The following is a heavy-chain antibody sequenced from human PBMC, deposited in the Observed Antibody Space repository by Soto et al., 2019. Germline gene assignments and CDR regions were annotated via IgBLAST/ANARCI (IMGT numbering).Heavy chain of an antibody. V-gene: IGHV4-31*03. CDR3: ASPKIAFYNWFDP. Sequence: SETLSLTCTVSGGSISSGGNYWTWIRQHPGKGLEWIGYIYDSGSTYYTPSLKSRVTISVDTSKNQFSLRLSSVTAADTAVYYCASPKIAFYNWFDPWGQGTLVTVSS. D-gene: IGHD3-3*02. J-gene: IGHJ5*02. CDR1: GGSISSGGNY. CDR2: IYDSGST.